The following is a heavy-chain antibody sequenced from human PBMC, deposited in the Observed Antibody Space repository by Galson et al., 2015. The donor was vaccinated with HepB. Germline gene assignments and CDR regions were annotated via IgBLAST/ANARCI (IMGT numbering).Heavy chain of an antibody. V-gene: IGHV3-15*01. Sequence: SLRLSCAASGFTFSNAWMSWVRQAPGKGLEWVGRIKSKTDGGTTDYAAPVKGRFTISRDDSKNTLYLQMNSLKTEDTAVYYCTTDRRWIQLWSGDYWGQGTLVTVSS. CDR3: TTDRRWIQLWSGDY. CDR1: GFTFSNAW. J-gene: IGHJ4*02. CDR2: IKSKTDGGTT. D-gene: IGHD5-18*01.